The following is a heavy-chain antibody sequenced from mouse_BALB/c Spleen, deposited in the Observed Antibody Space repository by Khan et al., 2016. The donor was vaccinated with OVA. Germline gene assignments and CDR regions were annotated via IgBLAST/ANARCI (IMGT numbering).Heavy chain of an antibody. J-gene: IGHJ2*01. Sequence: EVKLEESGPGLVKPSQSLSLTCTVTGYSITSDYAWNWIRQFPGNKLEWMAYITYSGSTGYNPSLKSRIPITRDTSKNQFFLQLNSVTTEDTATYYCARDYGSSYLFFDYWGQGTTLTVSS. CDR2: ITYSGST. D-gene: IGHD1-1*01. CDR3: ARDYGSSYLFFDY. V-gene: IGHV3-2*02. CDR1: GYSITSDYA.